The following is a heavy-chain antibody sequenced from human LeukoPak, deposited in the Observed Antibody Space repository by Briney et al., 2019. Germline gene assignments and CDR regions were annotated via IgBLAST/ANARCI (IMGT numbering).Heavy chain of an antibody. D-gene: IGHD5-18*01. CDR1: GFTFSSYE. J-gene: IGHJ4*02. V-gene: IGHV3-48*03. CDR2: ISSSGSAI. CDR3: ARGGGYSYGYGHFDY. Sequence: PGGSLRLSCAASGFTFSSYEMNWVRQAPGKGLEWVSYISSSGSAIYYADSVKGRFTISRDNAKNSLYLQMNSLRAEDTAVYYCARGGGYSYGYGHFDYWGQGTLVTVSS.